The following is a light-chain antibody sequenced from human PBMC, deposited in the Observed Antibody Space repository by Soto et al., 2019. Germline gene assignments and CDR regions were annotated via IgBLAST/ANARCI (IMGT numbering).Light chain of an antibody. V-gene: IGKV3-11*01. CDR2: DAS. CDR1: QSVSTY. Sequence: DIVLTQSPGTLSLSPVERATLSCRASQSVSTYLAWYQQKPGQAPRLLIYDASNRATGIPARFSGSGSGTDFTLTISSLEPEDFAVYYCLQRSNWPPVTFGQGTRLEIK. CDR3: LQRSNWPPVT. J-gene: IGKJ5*01.